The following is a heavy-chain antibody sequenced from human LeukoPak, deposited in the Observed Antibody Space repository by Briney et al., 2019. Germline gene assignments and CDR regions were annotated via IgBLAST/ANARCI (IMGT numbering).Heavy chain of an antibody. V-gene: IGHV3-43D*03. CDR3: ASFGIAVAGTKRYWFDP. D-gene: IGHD6-19*01. J-gene: IGHJ5*02. CDR1: GFPFDDYA. Sequence: PGGSLRLPCAASGFPFDDYAMLWVRQAPGKGLEWVSFISWHGETTYYADSVKGRFTISRDSSKDSLYLQMNSLRAEDTAVYYCASFGIAVAGTKRYWFDPWGQGTLVTVSS. CDR2: ISWHGETT.